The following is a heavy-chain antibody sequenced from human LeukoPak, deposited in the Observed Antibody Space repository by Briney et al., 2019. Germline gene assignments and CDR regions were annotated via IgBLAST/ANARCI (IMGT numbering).Heavy chain of an antibody. CDR1: GFTFSSYS. CDR3: AKDYDFWSGFLLGAFDI. D-gene: IGHD3-3*01. CDR2: ISSSSSYI. Sequence: GGSLRLSCAASGFTFSSYSMNWVRQAPGKGLEWVSSISSSSSYIYYADSVKGRFTISRDNAKNSLYLQMNSLRAEDTAVYYCAKDYDFWSGFLLGAFDIWGQGTMVTVSS. J-gene: IGHJ3*02. V-gene: IGHV3-21*01.